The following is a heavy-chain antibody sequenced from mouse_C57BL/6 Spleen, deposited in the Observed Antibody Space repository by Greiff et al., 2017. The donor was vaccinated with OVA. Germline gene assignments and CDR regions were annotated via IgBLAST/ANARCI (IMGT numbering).Heavy chain of an antibody. D-gene: IGHD1-1*01. CDR3: ARPYYYYGSSHWYFDV. V-gene: IGHV1-53*01. CDR1: GYTFTSYW. CDR2: INPSNGGT. Sequence: QVQLQQPGTELVKPGASVKLSCKASGYTFTSYWMHWVKQRPGQGLEWIGNINPSNGGTTYNEKFKSKATLTVDKSSSTAYMQLSSLTSEDSAVYYCARPYYYYGSSHWYFDVWGTGTTVTVSS. J-gene: IGHJ1*03.